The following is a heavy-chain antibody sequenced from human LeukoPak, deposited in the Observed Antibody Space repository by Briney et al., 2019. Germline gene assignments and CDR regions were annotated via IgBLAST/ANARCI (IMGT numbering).Heavy chain of an antibody. CDR2: IYTSGST. J-gene: IGHJ6*03. Sequence: SETLSLTXTVSGGSISSGSYYWSWIRQPAGKGLDWIGRIYTSGSTNYNPSLKSRVTISVDTSRNQFSLKLSSVTAADTAVYYCARGYCSGGSCSGYYYYYYYMDVWGKGTSVTVSS. CDR1: GGSISSGSYY. CDR3: ARGYCSGGSCSGYYYYYYYMDV. V-gene: IGHV4-61*02. D-gene: IGHD2-15*01.